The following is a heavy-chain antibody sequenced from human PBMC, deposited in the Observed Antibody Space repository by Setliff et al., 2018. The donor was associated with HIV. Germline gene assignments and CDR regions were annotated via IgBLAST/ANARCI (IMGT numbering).Heavy chain of an antibody. Sequence: LSLTCTVSGDSIGFSGYFWSWIRQHPGKGLEWIGYIYYSGSTFYNPSLKSRAAISIDTSKNQFFLKLKSVTVADTAVYYCAREPDKIAAADSWGQGTPVTVSS. CDR1: GDSIGFSGYF. CDR3: AREPDKIAAADS. D-gene: IGHD6-13*01. J-gene: IGHJ4*02. V-gene: IGHV4-31*03. CDR2: IYYSGST.